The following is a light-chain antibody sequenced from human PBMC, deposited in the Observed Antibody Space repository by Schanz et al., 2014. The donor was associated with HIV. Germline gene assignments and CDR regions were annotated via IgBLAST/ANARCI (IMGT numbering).Light chain of an antibody. Sequence: QSALTQPASVSGSPGQSITISCTGTSSDVGSYNLVSWYQQHPGKAPKLMIYEVSKRPSGVSGRFSGSKSGNTASLTISGLQPEDEADYFCSSYTSSLTRVFGTGTKLTVL. V-gene: IGLV2-14*02. J-gene: IGLJ1*01. CDR1: SSDVGSYNL. CDR2: EVS. CDR3: SSYTSSLTRV.